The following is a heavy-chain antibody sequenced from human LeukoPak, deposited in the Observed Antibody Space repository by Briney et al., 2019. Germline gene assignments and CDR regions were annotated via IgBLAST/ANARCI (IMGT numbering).Heavy chain of an antibody. D-gene: IGHD3-9*01. V-gene: IGHV3-7*01. CDR3: ARVIPSTYYDILTGYHGWFDP. CDR1: GFTFSSYW. Sequence: PGGSPRLSCAASGFTFSSYWMSWVRQAPGKGLEWVANIKQDGSEKYYVDSVKGRFTISRDNAKNSLYLQMNSLRAEDTAVYYCARVIPSTYYDILTGYHGWFDPWGQGTLVTVSS. CDR2: IKQDGSEK. J-gene: IGHJ5*02.